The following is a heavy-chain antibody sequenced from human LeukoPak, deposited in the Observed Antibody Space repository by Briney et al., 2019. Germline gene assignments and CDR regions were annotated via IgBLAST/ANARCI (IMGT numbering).Heavy chain of an antibody. CDR1: GFNFRDYT. CDR3: ARDSEPSREAAAGLDH. D-gene: IGHD6-25*01. Sequence: TGGSLRLSCAASGFNFRDYTMHWVRQSPGKGLEWVALLNWEGETTYYADSVKGRFIISRDSNKDSLYLEMDSLRSEDTAFYYCARDSEPSREAAAGLDHWGQGTLVTVSS. CDR2: LNWEGETT. V-gene: IGHV3-43*01. J-gene: IGHJ4*02.